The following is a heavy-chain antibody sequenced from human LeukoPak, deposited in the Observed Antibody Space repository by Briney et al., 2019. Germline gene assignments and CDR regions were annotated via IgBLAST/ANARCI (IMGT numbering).Heavy chain of an antibody. CDR1: GFTFSNYV. CDR3: AKGDPSGWYHYFDY. CDR2: IRYDGSNK. V-gene: IGHV3-30*02. J-gene: IGHJ4*02. Sequence: GGSLRLSCAASGFTFSNYVMHWVRQAPGKGLEWVAFIRYDGSNKYYADSVKGRFTISRDNSKNTLYLQMNSLRAEDTAVYYCAKGDPSGWYHYFDYWGQGTLVTVSS. D-gene: IGHD6-19*01.